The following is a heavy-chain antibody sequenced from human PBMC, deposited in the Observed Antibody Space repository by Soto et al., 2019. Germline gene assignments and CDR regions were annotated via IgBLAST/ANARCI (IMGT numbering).Heavy chain of an antibody. CDR1: GFTLSDYD. Sequence: PGGSLRLSCAASGFTLSDYDMHWVRQGSTKGLEWVSGIGATGDTFYPDSGKGRFSSARDHVTNSLYLQMNSLRAEATAVYYCARGAGCSSGSCYSFNWFYPWGHGSLLNV. CDR3: ARGAGCSSGSCYSFNWFYP. D-gene: IGHD2-15*01. CDR2: IGATGDT. V-gene: IGHV3-13*01. J-gene: IGHJ5*02.